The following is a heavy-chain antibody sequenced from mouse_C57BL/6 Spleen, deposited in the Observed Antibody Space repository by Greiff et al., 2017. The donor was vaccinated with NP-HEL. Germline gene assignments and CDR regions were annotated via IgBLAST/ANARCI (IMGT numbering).Heavy chain of an antibody. CDR2: INYDGSST. D-gene: IGHD1-1*01. V-gene: IGHV5-16*01. J-gene: IGHJ2*01. CDR3: ARFYYGSSHGGNYFDY. CDR1: GFTFSDYY. Sequence: EVKLMESEGGLVQPGSSMKLSCTASGFTFSDYYMAWVRQVPEKGLEWVANINYDGSSTYYLDSLKSRFIISRDNAKNILYLQMSSLKSEDTATYYCARFYYGSSHGGNYFDYWGQGTTLTVSS.